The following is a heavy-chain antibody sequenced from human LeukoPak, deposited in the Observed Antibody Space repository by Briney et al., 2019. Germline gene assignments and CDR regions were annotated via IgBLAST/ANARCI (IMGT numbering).Heavy chain of an antibody. CDR2: ISGSGGST. J-gene: IGHJ4*02. CDR1: GFTFSSYA. D-gene: IGHD6-6*01. CDR3: ARESKGIAARPGFDY. V-gene: IGHV3-23*01. Sequence: PGGSLRLSCAASGFTFSSYAMRWVRQAPGKGLEWVSAISGSGGSTYYADSVKGRFTISRDNAKNSLYLQMNSLRAEDTAVYYCARESKGIAARPGFDYWGQGTLVTVSS.